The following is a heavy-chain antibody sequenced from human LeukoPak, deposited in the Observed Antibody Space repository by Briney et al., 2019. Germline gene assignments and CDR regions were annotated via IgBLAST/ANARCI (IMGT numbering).Heavy chain of an antibody. CDR3: ARDWDGSGSYYLNWFDP. J-gene: IGHJ5*02. D-gene: IGHD3-10*01. Sequence: PSETLSLTCTVSGGSISSGGYYWSWIRQPPGKGLEWIGYIYHSGSTYYNLSLKSRVTISVDRSKNQFSLKLSSVTAADTAVYYCARDWDGSGSYYLNWFDPWGQGTLVTVSS. CDR1: GGSISSGGYY. V-gene: IGHV4-30-2*01. CDR2: IYHSGST.